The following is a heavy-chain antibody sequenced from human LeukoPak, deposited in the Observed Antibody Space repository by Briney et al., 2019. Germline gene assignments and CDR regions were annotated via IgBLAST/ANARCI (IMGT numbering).Heavy chain of an antibody. Sequence: PGGSLRLSCAASGFTFSSYSMNWVRQAPGKGLEWVSSISSSSSYIYYADSVKGRFTISRDNAKNSLYLQMNGLRAEDTAVYYCARDGTTVTIIKRVNSFDYWGQGTLVTVSS. CDR1: GFTFSSYS. D-gene: IGHD4-17*01. CDR3: ARDGTTVTIIKRVNSFDY. CDR2: ISSSSSYI. J-gene: IGHJ4*02. V-gene: IGHV3-21*01.